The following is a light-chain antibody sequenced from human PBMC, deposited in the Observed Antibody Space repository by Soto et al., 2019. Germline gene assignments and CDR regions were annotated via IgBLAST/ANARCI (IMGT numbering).Light chain of an antibody. J-gene: IGLJ2*01. CDR1: SSNIGSNY. CDR2: RNN. CDR3: AAWDDSLSGLV. Sequence: QSVLTQPPSASGTPGQRVTISCSGSSSNIGSNYVYWYQQLPGTAPKLLIYRNNQRPSGVPDRFSGSKSGTSASLAISGLRSEDEAXXYCAAWDDSLSGLVFGGGTKVTVL. V-gene: IGLV1-47*01.